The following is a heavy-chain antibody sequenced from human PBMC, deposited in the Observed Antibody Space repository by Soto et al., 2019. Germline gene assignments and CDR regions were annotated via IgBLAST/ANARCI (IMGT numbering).Heavy chain of an antibody. V-gene: IGHV3-23*01. CDR3: ALRKSGSYFDY. Sequence: GGSLRLSCAASGYTFSTYAMSWVRQTPGRGLEWVSGISDSGGSTFYAGSVKGRFTISRDNSMNTLYLQMNSLRADDTAVYYCALRKSGSYFDYWGQGTLVTVSS. D-gene: IGHD1-26*01. CDR2: ISDSGGST. CDR1: GYTFSTYA. J-gene: IGHJ4*02.